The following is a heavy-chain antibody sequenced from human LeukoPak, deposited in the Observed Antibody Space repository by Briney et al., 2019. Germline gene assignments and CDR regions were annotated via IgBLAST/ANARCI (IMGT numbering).Heavy chain of an antibody. Sequence: QSGGSLRLPCAASGFTFSSYAMSWVRQSTGKGLEWVSSTSGDGGATYYSNSVKGRFTISRDNSRNTLYLQMNSLRAEDTAVYYCAKDRPNYYGSNGHYYRRDGDYWGQGTLVTVSS. V-gene: IGHV3-23*01. J-gene: IGHJ4*02. CDR3: AKDRPNYYGSNGHYYRRDGDY. D-gene: IGHD3-22*01. CDR1: GFTFSSYA. CDR2: TSGDGGAT.